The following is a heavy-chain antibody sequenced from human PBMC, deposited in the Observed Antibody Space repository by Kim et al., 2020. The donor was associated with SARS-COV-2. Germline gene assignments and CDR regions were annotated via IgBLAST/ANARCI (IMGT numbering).Heavy chain of an antibody. V-gene: IGHV4-61*03. J-gene: IGHJ1*01. CDR1: GGSVSRGGFY. Sequence: SETLSLTCTVSGGSVSRGGFYWSWIRQPPGKGLEWIGYIHETGTTDYNPSLKSRVTISLDKAQNHFSLKVNSMTAADTAVYYCARDSSRLRWFLWGQGTLVTVSS. CDR3: ARDSSRLRWFL. D-gene: IGHD4-17*01. CDR2: IHETGTT.